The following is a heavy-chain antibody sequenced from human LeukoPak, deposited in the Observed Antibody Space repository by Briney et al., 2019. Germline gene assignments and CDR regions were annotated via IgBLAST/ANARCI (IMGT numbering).Heavy chain of an antibody. CDR3: AKDYAARPSNFDY. D-gene: IGHD6-6*01. CDR2: IWYDGSNK. CDR1: GFTFSSYG. Sequence: GGSLRLSCAASGFTFSSYGMHWVRQAPGKGLEWVAVIWYDGSNKYYADSVKGRFTISRDNSKNTLYLQMNSLRAEDTAVYYCAKDYAARPSNFDYWGQGTLVTVSS. J-gene: IGHJ4*02. V-gene: IGHV3-33*06.